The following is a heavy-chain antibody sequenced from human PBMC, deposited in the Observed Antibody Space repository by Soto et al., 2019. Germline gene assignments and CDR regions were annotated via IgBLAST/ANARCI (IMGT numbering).Heavy chain of an antibody. CDR1: GYTLTRYA. V-gene: IGHV1-3*01. D-gene: IGHD1-26*01. Sequence: QVQLVQSGAEVKKPGASVKVSCKASGYTLTRYAIHWVRQAPGQRLEWMGWINAGNVNTKYSQKFQGSVTITRDTSASPASMELTSLRSEDTAVYYCARGTGGPDGTGDYWGQGTLVTVSS. CDR2: INAGNVNT. CDR3: ARGTGGPDGTGDY. J-gene: IGHJ4*02.